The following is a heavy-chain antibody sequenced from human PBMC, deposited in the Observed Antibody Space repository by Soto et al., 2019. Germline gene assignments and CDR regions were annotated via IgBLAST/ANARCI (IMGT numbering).Heavy chain of an antibody. CDR3: ARDLGEYSYANWFDP. J-gene: IGHJ5*02. V-gene: IGHV4-59*01. Sequence: SETLSLTCTVSGGSISSYYWSWIRQPPGKGLEWIGYIYYSGSTNYNPSLKSRVTISVDTSKNQFSLKLSSVTAADTAIYYCARDLGEYSYANWFDPWGQGTLVTVSS. CDR1: GGSISSYY. D-gene: IGHD5-18*01. CDR2: IYYSGST.